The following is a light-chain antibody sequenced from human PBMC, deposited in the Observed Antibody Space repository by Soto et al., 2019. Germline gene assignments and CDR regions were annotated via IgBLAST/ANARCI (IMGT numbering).Light chain of an antibody. J-gene: IGLJ1*01. CDR2: EVS. CDR1: SSDGGGYNY. V-gene: IGLV2-14*03. Sequence: QSALPQPASVSGAPGQSITISCTGTSSDGGGYNYVSWYQQHPGKGPKLMIYEVSNRPSGVSNRFSGSKSGNTATLTISGLQAEDEADYYCSSYTSTTTRVFGTGTKVTVL. CDR3: SSYTSTTTRV.